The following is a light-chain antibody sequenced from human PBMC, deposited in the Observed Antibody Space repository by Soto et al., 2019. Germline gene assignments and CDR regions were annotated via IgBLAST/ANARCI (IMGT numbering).Light chain of an antibody. CDR3: QQYNNWPLT. CDR1: QSVSST. V-gene: IGKV3-15*01. Sequence: EIVMTQSPATLSVSPGERATLSYRASQSVSSTLAWYQQKPGQAPRLLIYGASTRATGIPTRISGSGSGTEFTLTISSLQSEDFAVYYCQQYNNWPLTYGQGTKLEIK. CDR2: GAS. J-gene: IGKJ2*01.